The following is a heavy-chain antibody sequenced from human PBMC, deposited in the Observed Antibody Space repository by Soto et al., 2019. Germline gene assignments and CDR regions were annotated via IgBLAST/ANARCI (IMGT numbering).Heavy chain of an antibody. Sequence: QVQLVQSGAEVKKPGSSVKVSCKASGGTFSSYAISWVRQAPGQGLEWMGGIIPIFGTANYAQKFQGRVTITADESTSTAYMELSSLRSEDTAVYYCARGSTSRNRWSGYYGPPYYYYGMDVWGQGTTVTVSS. J-gene: IGHJ6*02. V-gene: IGHV1-69*01. CDR3: ARGSTSRNRWSGYYGPPYYYYGMDV. CDR1: GGTFSSYA. D-gene: IGHD3-3*01. CDR2: IIPIFGTA.